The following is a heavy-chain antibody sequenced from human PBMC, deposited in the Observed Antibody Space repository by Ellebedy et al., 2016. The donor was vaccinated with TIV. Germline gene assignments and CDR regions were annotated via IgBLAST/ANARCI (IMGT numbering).Heavy chain of an antibody. CDR1: GFTFSSFG. J-gene: IGHJ4*02. CDR3: AKDLAAGTTLRLDY. Sequence: PGGSLRLSCAASGFTFSSFGMHWVRQAPGKGLEWVAIIWFDASSKYYADSVKGRFTISRDNSKNTLYLQMNSLRAEDTAVYYCAKDLAAGTTLRLDYWGQGTLVTVSS. CDR2: IWFDASSK. D-gene: IGHD1-1*01. V-gene: IGHV3-33*06.